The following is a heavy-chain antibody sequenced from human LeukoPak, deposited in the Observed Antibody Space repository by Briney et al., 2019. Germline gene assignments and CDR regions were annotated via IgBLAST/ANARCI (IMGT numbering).Heavy chain of an antibody. D-gene: IGHD2-2*01. CDR3: ARGGGIVVVPAAIVDAFDI. CDR2: INHSGST. Sequence: SETLFLTCAVYGGSFSGYYWSWIRQPPGKGLEWIGEINHSGSTNYNPSLKSRVTISVDTSENQFSLKLSSVTAADTAVYYCARGGGIVVVPAAIVDAFDIWGQGTMVTVSS. CDR1: GGSFSGYY. J-gene: IGHJ3*02. V-gene: IGHV4-34*01.